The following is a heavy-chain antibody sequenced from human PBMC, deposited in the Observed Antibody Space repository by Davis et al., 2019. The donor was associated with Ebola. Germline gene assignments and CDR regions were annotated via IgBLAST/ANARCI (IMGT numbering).Heavy chain of an antibody. D-gene: IGHD5-24*01. CDR1: GYSFTSYW. J-gene: IGHJ4*02. V-gene: IGHV5-51*01. CDR3: ARHVGGWRQLAGVDY. Sequence: GESLKISCKGSGYSFTSYWISWVRQMPGKGLEWMGIIYPDDSDTRFSPSFQGQVTISADKSISTAYLQWSSLKASDTAMYYCARHVGGWRQLAGVDYWGQGTLVTVSS. CDR2: IYPDDSDT.